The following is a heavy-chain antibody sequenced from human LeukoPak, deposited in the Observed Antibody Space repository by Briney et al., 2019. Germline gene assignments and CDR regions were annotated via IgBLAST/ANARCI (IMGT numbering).Heavy chain of an antibody. CDR2: MNPNSGNT. V-gene: IGHV1-8*02. CDR1: GYTFTDYY. J-gene: IGHJ6*02. Sequence: ASVKVSCKPSGYTFTDYYMHWVRPAPGQGLEGMGWMNPNSGNTGYAQKLQGRVTMTSNTSISTAYMELSSLRSEDTAVYYCARAPTPGQWLPLGYYYYYYGMDVWGQGTTVTVSS. CDR3: ARAPTPGQWLPLGYYYYYYGMDV. D-gene: IGHD6-19*01.